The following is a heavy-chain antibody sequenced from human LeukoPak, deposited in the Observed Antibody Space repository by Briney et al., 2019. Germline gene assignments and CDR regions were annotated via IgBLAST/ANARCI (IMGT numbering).Heavy chain of an antibody. V-gene: IGHV1-2*02. CDR2: INPNSGGT. CDR3: ATSPWIQLTPQFDP. Sequence: ASVKVSCKASGYTLTGYYMHWVRQAPGQGLEWMGWINPNSGGTNYAQKFQGRVTMTRDTSISTAYMELSRLRSDDTAVYYCATSPWIQLTPQFDPWGQGTLVTVSS. J-gene: IGHJ5*02. D-gene: IGHD5-18*01. CDR1: GYTLTGYY.